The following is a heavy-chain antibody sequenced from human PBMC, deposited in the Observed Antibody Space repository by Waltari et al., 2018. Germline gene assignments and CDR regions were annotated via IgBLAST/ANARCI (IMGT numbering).Heavy chain of an antibody. V-gene: IGHV4-39*01. J-gene: IGHJ4*02. CDR1: GGSISSSSYY. CDR3: ARQGGTVTIYYFDY. CDR2: IYYSGST. Sequence: QLQLQESGPGLVKPSETLSLTCTVSGGSISSSSYYWGWIRQPPGKGLGWIGSIYYSGSTYYNPSLKSRVTISVDTSKNQFSLKLSSVTAADTAVYYCARQGGTVTIYYFDYWGQGTLVTVSS. D-gene: IGHD4-17*01.